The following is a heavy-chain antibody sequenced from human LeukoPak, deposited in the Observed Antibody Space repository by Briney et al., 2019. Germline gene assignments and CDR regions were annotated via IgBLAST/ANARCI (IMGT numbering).Heavy chain of an antibody. V-gene: IGHV4-39*01. CDR1: GGSLSSSSYY. CDR3: ARHLSSSWYFDY. Sequence: SETRSLTCTVAGGSLSSSSYYWGWIRQPPGKGLEWFGSIYYSGSTYYNPSLKSRVTISVDTSKNQFSLKLSSVTAADTAVYYCARHLSSSWYFDYWGQGTLVTVSS. D-gene: IGHD6-13*01. CDR2: IYYSGST. J-gene: IGHJ4*02.